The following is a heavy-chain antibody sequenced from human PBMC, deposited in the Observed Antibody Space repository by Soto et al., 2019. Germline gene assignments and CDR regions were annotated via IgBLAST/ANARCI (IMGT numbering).Heavy chain of an antibody. CDR2: IKQDGSEK. Sequence: GGSLRLSCAASGFTFSSYWMSWVRQAPGKGLEWVANIKQDGSEKYYVDSVKGRFTISRDNAKNSLYLQMNSLRAEDTAVYYCASDWGIAAAGTWGYYGMDVWGQGTTVTVSS. CDR1: GFTFSSYW. CDR3: ASDWGIAAAGTWGYYGMDV. V-gene: IGHV3-7*01. D-gene: IGHD6-13*01. J-gene: IGHJ6*02.